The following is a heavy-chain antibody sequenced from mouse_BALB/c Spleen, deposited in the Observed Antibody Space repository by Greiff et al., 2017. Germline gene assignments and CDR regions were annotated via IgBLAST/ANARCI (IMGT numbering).Heavy chain of an antibody. CDR1: GYTFTDYA. V-gene: IGHV1-67*01. CDR2: ISTYNGNT. CDR3: ASYGSSRGGYYAMDY. D-gene: IGHD1-1*01. Sequence: VQLQQSGPEVVRPGVSVKISCKGSGYTFTDYAMHWVKQSHAKSLEWIGVISTYNGNTNYNQKFKGKATMTVDKSSSTAYMELARLTSEDSAIYYCASYGSSRGGYYAMDYWGQGTSVNVSS. J-gene: IGHJ4*01.